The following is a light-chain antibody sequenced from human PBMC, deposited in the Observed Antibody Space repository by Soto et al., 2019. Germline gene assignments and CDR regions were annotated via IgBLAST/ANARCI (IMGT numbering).Light chain of an antibody. CDR3: SSYTSTNTLGV. J-gene: IGLJ3*02. Sequence: QSALTQPASVSGSPGQSITISCTGTNSDVGGYNYVSWYQQHPGKAPKLMIYAVRNRPSGVSDRFSGSKSGNTASLNISGLQADDEADYYCSSYTSTNTLGVFGGGTKVTVL. V-gene: IGLV2-14*01. CDR2: AVR. CDR1: NSDVGGYNY.